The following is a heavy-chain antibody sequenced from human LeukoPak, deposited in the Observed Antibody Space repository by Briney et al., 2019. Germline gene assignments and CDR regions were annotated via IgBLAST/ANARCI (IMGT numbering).Heavy chain of an antibody. D-gene: IGHD6-19*01. CDR2: ISPSGTNT. CDR1: GFTFSSSA. V-gene: IGHV3-23*01. CDR3: AKRLVGRGWWGFDY. Sequence: GGSLRLSCAASGFTFSSSAMDWVRQGPGKGLEWVSGISPSGTNTYYADSVKGRFTISRDNSKKTLYLQMNSLRAGDTAVYYCAKRLVGRGWWGFDYWGQGNLVTVSS. J-gene: IGHJ4*02.